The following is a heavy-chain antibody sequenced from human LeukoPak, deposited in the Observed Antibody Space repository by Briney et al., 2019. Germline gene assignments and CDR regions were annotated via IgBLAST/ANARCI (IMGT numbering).Heavy chain of an antibody. Sequence: GGTLRLSCAASGLTFSSHAMTWVRQAPGKGLEWVAVISYDGSNKYYADSVKGRFTISRDNSKNTLYLQMNSLRAEDTAVYYCAKDGQWLPSYYFDYWGQGTLVTVSS. D-gene: IGHD6-19*01. CDR2: ISYDGSNK. V-gene: IGHV3-30*18. J-gene: IGHJ4*02. CDR3: AKDGQWLPSYYFDY. CDR1: GLTFSSHA.